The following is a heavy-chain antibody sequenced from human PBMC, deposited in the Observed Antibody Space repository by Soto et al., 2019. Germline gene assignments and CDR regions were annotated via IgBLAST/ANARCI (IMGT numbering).Heavy chain of an antibody. Sequence: QVHLVESGGGVVQPGRSLRLSCAASGFTFSSYGMHWVRQAPGKGLEWVAVIWYDGSNKYYADSVKGRFTISRDNSKNTLYLQMNSLRAEDTAVYYCASTGGGYCSGGSCYKGHYYYGMDVWGQGTTVTVSS. J-gene: IGHJ6*02. CDR1: GFTFSSYG. CDR2: IWYDGSNK. D-gene: IGHD2-15*01. V-gene: IGHV3-33*01. CDR3: ASTGGGYCSGGSCYKGHYYYGMDV.